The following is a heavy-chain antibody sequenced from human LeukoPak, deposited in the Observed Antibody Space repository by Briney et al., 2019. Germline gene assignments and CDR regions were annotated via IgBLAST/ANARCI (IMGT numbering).Heavy chain of an antibody. CDR1: GGSISSSSYY. CDR3: AVDTAMVANFDY. CDR2: IYYSGSP. D-gene: IGHD5-18*01. Sequence: SETLSLTCTVSGGSISSSSYYWGWNRQPPGKGLEWIGSIYYSGSPYYHPSLKSRVTISVDTSKNQFSLKLSSVTAADTAVYYCAVDTAMVANFDYWGQGTLVTVSS. V-gene: IGHV4-39*01. J-gene: IGHJ4*02.